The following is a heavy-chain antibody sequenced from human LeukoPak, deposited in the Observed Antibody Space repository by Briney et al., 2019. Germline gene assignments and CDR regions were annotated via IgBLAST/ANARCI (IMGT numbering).Heavy chain of an antibody. Sequence: SETLSLTCTVSGGSISSSNYYWGWIRQPPGKGREWIGSIYYSGSTYYNPSLKSRVTISVDTSKNQFSLKLSSVTAADTAVYYCARHVEIAVAGPIDYWGQGTLVTVSS. V-gene: IGHV4-39*01. CDR3: ARHVEIAVAGPIDY. J-gene: IGHJ4*02. D-gene: IGHD6-19*01. CDR1: GGSISSSNYY. CDR2: IYYSGST.